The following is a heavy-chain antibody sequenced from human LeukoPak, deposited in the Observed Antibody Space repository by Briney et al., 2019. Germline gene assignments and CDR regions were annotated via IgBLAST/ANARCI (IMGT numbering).Heavy chain of an antibody. CDR2: INPGDSDT. D-gene: IGHD1-26*01. CDR1: GYSVISYW. Sequence: GESLKISRESFGYSVISYWVAWGRQMPGKGLEYMGIINPGDSDTRYSPSFQGQVTISVDKSISTAYLQWSSLKASDTAMYYCASSRVEATASDIWGQGTLVTVSS. J-gene: IGHJ3*02. CDR3: ASSRVEATASDI. V-gene: IGHV5-51*01.